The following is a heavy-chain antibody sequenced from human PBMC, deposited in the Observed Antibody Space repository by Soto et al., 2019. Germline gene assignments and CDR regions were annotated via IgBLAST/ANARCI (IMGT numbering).Heavy chain of an antibody. J-gene: IGHJ3*02. CDR2: ISAYNGNT. V-gene: IGHV1-18*01. CDR3: ARDRVWWSPRPYAFDI. CDR1: GYTFTSYG. D-gene: IGHD2-21*01. Sequence: VASVKVSCKASGYTFTSYGISWVRQAPGQGLEWMGWISAYNGNTNYAQKLQGRVTMTTDTSTSTAYMELRSLRSDDTAVYYCARDRVWWSPRPYAFDIWGQGTMVTVSS.